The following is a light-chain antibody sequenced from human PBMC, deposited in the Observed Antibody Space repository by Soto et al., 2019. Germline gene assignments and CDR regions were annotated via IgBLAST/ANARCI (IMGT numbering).Light chain of an antibody. Sequence: DIQMTQSPSTLPASVGDRVTITCRASQTIDSWLAWYQQRPGKPPNLLIYKASTLASGVPSRFSGSGSGTEFTLTIYSLQPDDFATYYCQQYHIYSGTFGQGTKVDIK. J-gene: IGKJ1*01. V-gene: IGKV1-5*03. CDR3: QQYHIYSGT. CDR1: QTIDSW. CDR2: KAS.